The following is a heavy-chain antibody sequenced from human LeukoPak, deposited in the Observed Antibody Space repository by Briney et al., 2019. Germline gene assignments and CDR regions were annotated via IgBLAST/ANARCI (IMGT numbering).Heavy chain of an antibody. CDR3: ARGRGYLMTDPEY. CDR2: LTGTGRTT. J-gene: IGHJ4*02. D-gene: IGHD2-21*02. Sequence: EGSLRLSCAASGFPFSSYAMSWVRQAPDQGLEWVSALTGTGRTTYYADSVKGRFTISRDNSKNTLYLQMSSLRVEDTAVYYCARGRGYLMTDPEYWGQGTLVTVSS. V-gene: IGHV3-23*01. CDR1: GFPFSSYA.